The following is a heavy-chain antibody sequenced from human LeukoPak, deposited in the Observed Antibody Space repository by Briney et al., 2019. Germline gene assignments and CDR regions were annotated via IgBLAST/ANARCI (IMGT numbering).Heavy chain of an antibody. CDR2: ISGSGSST. J-gene: IGHJ4*02. V-gene: IGHV3-11*05. D-gene: IGHD6-13*01. Sequence: TGGSLRLSCAASGFTFSDYYMSWIRQAPGKGLEWVSFISGSGSSTNYADSVKGRFTISRDNAKNSLYLQMNSLRAEDTAIYYCARDWGAAGLWDYWGQGTLVTVSS. CDR3: ARDWGAAGLWDY. CDR1: GFTFSDYY.